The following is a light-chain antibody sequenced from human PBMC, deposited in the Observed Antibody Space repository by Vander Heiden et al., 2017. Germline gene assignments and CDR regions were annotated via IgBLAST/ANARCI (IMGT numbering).Light chain of an antibody. CDR2: DAS. Sequence: DIQMTQSPSTLSASVGDRVSITCQASQNINTWLAWYQQKPGKAPNLLIYDASNLGSGVPSRFSGSGSGTEFTLTISSLQPDDFATYYCQHYDSYSPAFGQGTNVEVK. CDR1: QNINTW. V-gene: IGKV1-5*01. J-gene: IGKJ1*01. CDR3: QHYDSYSPA.